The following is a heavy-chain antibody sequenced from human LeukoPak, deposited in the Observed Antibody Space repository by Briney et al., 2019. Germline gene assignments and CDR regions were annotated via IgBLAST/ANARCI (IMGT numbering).Heavy chain of an antibody. V-gene: IGHV5-51*01. D-gene: IGHD3-22*01. CDR3: ARTYYYDSSGYYYMMSAFDI. Sequence: GESLKISCKGSGYSFTSYWIGWVRQMPGKGLEWIGIIYPGDSDTRYSPPFQGQVTISADKSISTAYLQWSSLKASDTAMYYCARTYYYDSSGYYYMMSAFDIWGQGTMVTVSS. J-gene: IGHJ3*02. CDR1: GYSFTSYW. CDR2: IYPGDSDT.